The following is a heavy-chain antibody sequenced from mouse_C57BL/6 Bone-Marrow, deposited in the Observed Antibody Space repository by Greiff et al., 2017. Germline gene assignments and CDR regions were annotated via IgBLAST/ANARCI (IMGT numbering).Heavy chain of an antibody. D-gene: IGHD3-3*01. Sequence: QVQLQQPGAELVKPGASVKMSCKASGYTFTSYWITWVKQRPGQGLEWIGDIDPGSGSTTYNEKFKSKATLTVDTSSSTAYMQLSSLPSEDSAVYYCARGHYWYFDFWGTGTTVTVSS. CDR2: IDPGSGST. V-gene: IGHV1-55*01. CDR3: ARGHYWYFDF. CDR1: GYTFTSYW. J-gene: IGHJ1*03.